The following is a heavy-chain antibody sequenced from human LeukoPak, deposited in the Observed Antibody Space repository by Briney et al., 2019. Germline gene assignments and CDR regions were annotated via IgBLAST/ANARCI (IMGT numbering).Heavy chain of an antibody. CDR2: IYTSGST. Sequence: SETLSLTCTVSGGSISSYYWSWIRQPPGKGLEWIGYIYTSGSTNYSPSLKSRVTISVDTSKNQFSLKLSSVTAADTAVYYCARQRSGYDPDYYYYMDVWGKGTTVTVSS. V-gene: IGHV4-4*09. J-gene: IGHJ6*03. CDR3: ARQRSGYDPDYYYYMDV. CDR1: GGSISSYY. D-gene: IGHD5-12*01.